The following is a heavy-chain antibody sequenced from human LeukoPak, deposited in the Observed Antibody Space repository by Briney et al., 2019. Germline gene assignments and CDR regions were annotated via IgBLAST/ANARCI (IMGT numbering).Heavy chain of an antibody. CDR2: INHSGST. CDR3: ARERLRVVGAGYYYYYMDV. CDR1: GGSFSGYY. J-gene: IGHJ6*03. D-gene: IGHD1-26*01. V-gene: IGHV4-34*01. Sequence: SETLSLTCAVYGGSFSGYYWSWIRQPPGKGLEWIGEINHSGSTNYNPSLKSRVTISVDTSKNQFSLKLSSVTAADTAMYFCARERLRVVGAGYYYYYMDVWGKGTTVTIS.